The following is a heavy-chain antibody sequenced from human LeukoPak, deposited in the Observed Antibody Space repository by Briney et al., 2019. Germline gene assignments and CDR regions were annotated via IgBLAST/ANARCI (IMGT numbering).Heavy chain of an antibody. J-gene: IGHJ4*02. CDR3: ARDLSVGAKPDLGFDY. V-gene: IGHV3-21*01. Sequence: RGSLRLSSAASGFTFRSYNLNWVRHAPGKGLEWVSSISSSSSYIYYADSVKGRFTISRDNAKNSLYLQMNSLRAEDTAVYYCARDLSVGAKPDLGFDYWGQGTLVTVSS. D-gene: IGHD1-26*01. CDR2: ISSSSSYI. CDR1: GFTFRSYN.